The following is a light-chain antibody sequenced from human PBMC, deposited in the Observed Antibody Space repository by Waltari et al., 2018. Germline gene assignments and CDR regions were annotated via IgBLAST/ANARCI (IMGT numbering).Light chain of an antibody. CDR3: HQYHIYPGT. V-gene: IGKV1-5*03. CDR1: QSISTW. CDR2: KAS. J-gene: IGKJ1*01. Sequence: DIQMTQSPSTLSASVGDRVTITCRASQSISTWLAWYHQRPGEAPNLLIYKASSLEGGVPSRFSGRGSGTEFTLTISSLQPDDFATYYCHQYHIYPGTFGQGTKVEIK.